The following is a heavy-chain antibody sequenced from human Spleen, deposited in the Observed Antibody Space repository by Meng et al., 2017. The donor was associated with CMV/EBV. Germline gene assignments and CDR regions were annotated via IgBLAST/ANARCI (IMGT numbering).Heavy chain of an antibody. CDR1: GTFSSYA. Sequence: GTFSSYAISWVRQAHGQGLEWMGGIIPICGTANYAQKFQGRVTITTDESTSTPYMELSSLRSEDTAVYYCARGGIAARPRYNWFDPWGKRTLVTVSS. CDR2: IIPICGTA. V-gene: IGHV1-69*05. D-gene: IGHD6-6*01. CDR3: ARGGIAARPRYNWFDP. J-gene: IGHJ5*02.